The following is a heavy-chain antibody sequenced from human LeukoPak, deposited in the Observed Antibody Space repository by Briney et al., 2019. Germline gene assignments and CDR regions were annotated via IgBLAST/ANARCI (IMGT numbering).Heavy chain of an antibody. J-gene: IGHJ5*02. CDR3: ARSTGHYYDSSGYMGPDWFDP. Sequence: PSGTLSLTCAVSGGSISSSNWWSWVRQPPGKGLEWIGEIYHSGSTNYNPSLKSRVTISVDTSKNQFSLKLSSVTAADTAVYYCARSTGHYYDSSGYMGPDWFDPWGQGTLVTVSS. CDR2: IYHSGST. V-gene: IGHV4-4*02. D-gene: IGHD3-22*01. CDR1: GGSISSSNW.